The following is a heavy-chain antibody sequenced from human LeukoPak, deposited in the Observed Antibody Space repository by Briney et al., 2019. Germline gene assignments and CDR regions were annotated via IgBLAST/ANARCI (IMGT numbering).Heavy chain of an antibody. CDR1: GFTFSSYG. CDR2: IRYDGSNK. Sequence: PGGSLRLSCAASGFTFSSYGMHWVRQAPGKGREWVAFIRYDGSNKYYAYSVKGRFTISRDNSKNTLYLQMNSLRAEDTAVYYCAKVPYDYVWGSYRYTPSYWGQGTLVTVSS. V-gene: IGHV3-30*02. D-gene: IGHD3-16*02. CDR3: AKVPYDYVWGSYRYTPSY. J-gene: IGHJ4*02.